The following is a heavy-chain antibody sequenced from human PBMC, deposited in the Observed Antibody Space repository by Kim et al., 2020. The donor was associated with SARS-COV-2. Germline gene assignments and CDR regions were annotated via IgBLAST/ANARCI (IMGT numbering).Heavy chain of an antibody. CDR3: ARGFSSPKYGLDV. Sequence: ASVKVSCKASGYTFSDYYMYWVRRAPGHGLEWMGWINPRSGDTKFAQSFEGRVTMTRDTSMSTAYLELRRLTYDDAASYYCARGFSSPKYGLDVWGQGTTGTVSS. CDR2: INPRSGDT. D-gene: IGHD6-19*01. CDR1: GYTFSDYY. J-gene: IGHJ6*02. V-gene: IGHV1-2*02.